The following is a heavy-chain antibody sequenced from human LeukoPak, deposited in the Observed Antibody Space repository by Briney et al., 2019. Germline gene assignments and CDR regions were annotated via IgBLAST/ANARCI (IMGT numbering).Heavy chain of an antibody. D-gene: IGHD6-19*01. CDR3: ARNGAGVAVSPYARGFDY. J-gene: IGHJ4*02. CDR1: GGXISSSSYY. CDR2: IYYSGST. V-gene: IGHV4-61*01. Sequence: SETLSLTCSVSGGXISSSSYYWSWIRQPPGKRLEWIGYIYYSGSTNYNPSLKSRVTISVDTSKNQFSLKLSSVTAADTAVYYCARNGAGVAVSPYARGFDYWGQGTLVTVSS.